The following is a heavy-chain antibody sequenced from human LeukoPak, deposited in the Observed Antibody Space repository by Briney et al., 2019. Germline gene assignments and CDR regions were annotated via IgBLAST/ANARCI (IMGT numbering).Heavy chain of an antibody. Sequence: ASVKVSCKASGYTFTGYYMHWVRQAPGQGLEWMGWINPNNGDTHYAQKFQGTVTMTRDTSTSTVYMELSSLRSEDTAVYYCAREIAAAGTYYFDYWGQGTLVTVSS. CDR1: GYTFTGYY. V-gene: IGHV1-2*02. J-gene: IGHJ4*02. CDR2: INPNNGDT. CDR3: AREIAAAGTYYFDY. D-gene: IGHD6-13*01.